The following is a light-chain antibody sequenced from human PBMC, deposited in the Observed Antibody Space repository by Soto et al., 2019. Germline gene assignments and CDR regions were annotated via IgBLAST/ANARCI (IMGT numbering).Light chain of an antibody. J-gene: IGKJ5*01. V-gene: IGKV1-39*01. CDR2: AAS. CDR1: QSISSY. Sequence: IQFTQSPSSLSASVGNRVTITCRASQSISSYLNWYQQKPGKAPKLLIYAASSLQSGVPSRFSGSGSGTDFTLTISSLQPEDCATYYCQQSYSTTITFGQGTRLEIK. CDR3: QQSYSTTIT.